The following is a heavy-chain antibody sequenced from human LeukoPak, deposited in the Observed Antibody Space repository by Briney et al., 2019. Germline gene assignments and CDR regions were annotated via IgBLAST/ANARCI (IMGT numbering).Heavy chain of an antibody. V-gene: IGHV1-46*01. Sequence: ASVKVSCKASGYTFTSYYMHWVRQAPGQGLKWMGIINPSGGSTSYAQKFQGRVTMTRDTSTSTVYMELSSLRSEDTAVYYCARAIAAAGLDYWGQGTLVTVSS. CDR3: ARAIAAAGLDY. CDR2: INPSGGST. D-gene: IGHD6-13*01. CDR1: GYTFTSYY. J-gene: IGHJ4*02.